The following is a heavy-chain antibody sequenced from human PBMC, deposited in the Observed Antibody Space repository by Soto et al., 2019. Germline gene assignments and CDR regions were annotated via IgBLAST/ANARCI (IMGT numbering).Heavy chain of an antibody. CDR2: ISYDGSNK. Sequence: PGGSLRLSCAASGFTFSSYGMHWVRQAPGKGLEWVAVISYDGSNKYYADSVKGRFTISRDNSKNTLYLQMNSLRAEDTAVYYCAKVSDVGATQDYWGQGTLVTVSS. CDR1: GFTFSSYG. D-gene: IGHD1-26*01. V-gene: IGHV3-30*18. CDR3: AKVSDVGATQDY. J-gene: IGHJ4*02.